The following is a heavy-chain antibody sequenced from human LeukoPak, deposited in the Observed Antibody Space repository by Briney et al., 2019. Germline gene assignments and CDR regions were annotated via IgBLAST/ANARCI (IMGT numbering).Heavy chain of an antibody. V-gene: IGHV1-18*01. Sequence: ASVKVSCKASGYTFTSYGISWVRQAPGHGLEWMGWISAYNGNTNYAQKLQGRVTMTTDTSTGTAYMELRSLRSDDTAVYYCARDSAHCSGGSCYDDAFDIWGQGTMVTVSS. CDR3: ARDSAHCSGGSCYDDAFDI. CDR1: GYTFTSYG. CDR2: ISAYNGNT. D-gene: IGHD2-15*01. J-gene: IGHJ3*02.